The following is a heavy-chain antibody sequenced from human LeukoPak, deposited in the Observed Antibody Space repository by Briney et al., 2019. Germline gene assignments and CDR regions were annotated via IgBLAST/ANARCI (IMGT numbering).Heavy chain of an antibody. Sequence: GESLRLSCAASGFTFSSNWMHWVRQAPGKGLVWDSRINHDGSSTSYADSVKGRFTISRDNAKNTLYLQMNSLRAEDTALYFCARHCTSTSCYDYWGQGTLVTVSS. V-gene: IGHV3-74*01. J-gene: IGHJ4*03. CDR3: ARHCTSTSCYDY. CDR2: INHDGSST. CDR1: GFTFSSNW. D-gene: IGHD2-2*01.